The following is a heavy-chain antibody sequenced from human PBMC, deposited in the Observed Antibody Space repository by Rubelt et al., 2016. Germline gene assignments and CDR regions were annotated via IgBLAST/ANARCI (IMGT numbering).Heavy chain of an antibody. V-gene: IGHV3-53*01. J-gene: IGHJ4*02. CDR3: RVWLDGRGSDY. CDR1: GFSVTTNE. D-gene: IGHD3-22*01. Sequence: VQLVESGGGVVQPGGSLRLSCAVSGFSVTTNEMSWVRQTPGEGLEWISVVYSGGTTYYADSVKGRFSISRDTSKNTLYLQMNSLRAEDTAVYFCRVWLDGRGSDYWGQGTPVTVSS. CDR2: VYSGGTT.